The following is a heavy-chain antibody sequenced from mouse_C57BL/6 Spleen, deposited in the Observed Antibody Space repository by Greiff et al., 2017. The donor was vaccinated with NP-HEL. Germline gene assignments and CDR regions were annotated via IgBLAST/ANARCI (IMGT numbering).Heavy chain of an antibody. CDR3: ARKLGITHFDY. Sequence: EVQLQQSGPVLVKPGASVKMSCKASGYTFTDYYMNWVKQSHGKSLEWIGVINPYNGGTSYNQKFKGKATLTVDKSSSTAYMELNSLTSEDSAVYYCARKLGITHFDYWGQGTTLTVSS. CDR2: INPYNGGT. CDR1: GYTFTDYY. V-gene: IGHV1-19*01. J-gene: IGHJ2*01. D-gene: IGHD1-1*01.